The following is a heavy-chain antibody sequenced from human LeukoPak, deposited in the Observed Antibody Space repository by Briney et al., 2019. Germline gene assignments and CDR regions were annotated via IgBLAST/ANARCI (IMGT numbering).Heavy chain of an antibody. CDR2: IFPSGGEI. J-gene: IGHJ5*02. Sequence: GGSLRLSCAASGFTFSTFAMIWVRQPPGKGLEWVSSIFPSGGEIHYADSVRGRFTISRDNSKSTLSLQMNSLRAEDTAIYYCATYRQVLLPFEPWGQGTLVSVSS. V-gene: IGHV3-23*01. CDR1: GFTFSTFA. D-gene: IGHD2-8*02. CDR3: ATYRQVLLPFEP.